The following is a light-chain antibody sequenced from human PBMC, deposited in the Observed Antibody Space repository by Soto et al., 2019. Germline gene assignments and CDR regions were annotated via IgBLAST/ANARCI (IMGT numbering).Light chain of an antibody. J-gene: IGKJ4*01. CDR2: DAS. V-gene: IGKV1-33*01. CDR3: QQYDNHQLT. CDR1: QSISSW. Sequence: DIQMTQSPSTLSASVGDRVTITCRASQSISSWLDWYQQKPGKAPKLLIYDASNLETGVPSRFSGSGSGTEFTFTISSLQPEDIATYYCQQYDNHQLTFGGGTKVDI.